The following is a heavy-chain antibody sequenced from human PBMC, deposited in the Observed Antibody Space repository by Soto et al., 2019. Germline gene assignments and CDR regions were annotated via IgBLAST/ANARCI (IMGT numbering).Heavy chain of an antibody. J-gene: IGHJ5*02. CDR1: GGSISSGGYY. CDR3: ARGARTVVVAAGGWFDP. V-gene: IGHV4-31*03. D-gene: IGHD2-15*01. Sequence: QVQLQESGPGLVKPSQTLSLTCTVSGGSISSGGYYWSWILQHPGKGLEWIGYIYYSGSTYYNPSLKSRVTISVDTSKNQFSLKLSSVTAADTAVYYCARGARTVVVAAGGWFDPWGQGTLVTVSS. CDR2: IYYSGST.